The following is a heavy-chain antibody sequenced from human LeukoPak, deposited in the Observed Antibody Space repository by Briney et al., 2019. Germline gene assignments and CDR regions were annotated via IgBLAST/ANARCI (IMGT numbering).Heavy chain of an antibody. CDR2: LYSGGDT. Sequence: GGSLRLSCAASEFSVSNNYMSWVRQAPGKGLEWVSVLYSGGDTFYADSVKGRSTISRHNSKNTLFLQMNSLKIEDTAVYYCARGPTYFDCWGQGTLVTVSS. V-gene: IGHV3-53*04. J-gene: IGHJ4*02. CDR3: ARGPTYFDC. CDR1: EFSVSNNY.